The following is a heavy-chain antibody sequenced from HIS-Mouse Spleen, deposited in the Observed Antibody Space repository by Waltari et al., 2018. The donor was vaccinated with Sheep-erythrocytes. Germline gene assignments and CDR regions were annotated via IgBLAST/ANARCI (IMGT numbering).Heavy chain of an antibody. D-gene: IGHD1-26*01. J-gene: IGHJ4*02. CDR1: GFTFSNAW. CDR2: IKSKTEGRTT. CDR3: TTEGVGDY. V-gene: IGHV3-15*01. Sequence: EVQLVESGGGLVKPGGSLRLSCAASGFTFSNAWMSWVRQAPGRGLEWVGRIKSKTEGRTTDYAAPVKGRFTISRDDSKNTLYLQMNSLKTEDTAVYYCTTEGVGDYWGQGTLVTVSS.